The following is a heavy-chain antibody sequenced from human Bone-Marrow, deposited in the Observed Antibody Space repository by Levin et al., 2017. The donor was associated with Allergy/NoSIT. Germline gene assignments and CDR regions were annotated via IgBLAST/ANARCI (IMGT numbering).Heavy chain of an antibody. Sequence: QTLSLTCTFSGFSLGTSGMRVSWIRQPPGEALEWLARIDWDDDKFYSPSLKSRLTISKDTSKNQVVLIMTNMDPADTGTYFCARGGDYGAFDFWGPGTMVIVSS. CDR1: GFSLGTSGMR. D-gene: IGHD4-17*01. CDR2: IDWDDDK. CDR3: ARGGDYGAFDF. J-gene: IGHJ3*01. V-gene: IGHV2-70*04.